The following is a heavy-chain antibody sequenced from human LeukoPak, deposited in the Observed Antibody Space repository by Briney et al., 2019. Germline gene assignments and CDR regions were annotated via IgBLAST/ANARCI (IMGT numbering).Heavy chain of an antibody. D-gene: IGHD3-16*01. CDR2: IFYSGKS. Sequence: SETLSLTCTVSGGSISGNYYWGWVRQPPGQGLEWIGSIFYSGKSNYNPSLKNRVSGSVDTSKNQFFLKLTSVTVADTAVYFCARLGDVEVNGGTLDYWGRGTLVTVSS. J-gene: IGHJ4*02. CDR1: GGSISGNYY. CDR3: ARLGDVEVNGGTLDY. V-gene: IGHV4-39*01.